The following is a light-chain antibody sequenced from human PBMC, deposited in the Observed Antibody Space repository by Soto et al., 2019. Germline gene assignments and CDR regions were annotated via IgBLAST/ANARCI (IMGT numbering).Light chain of an antibody. Sequence: DIQMTQSPSSLSASVGDRVTITGRASQGISNYLAWYQQKPGKVPKLLIYSASTLQSGVPSRFSGSGSGTDFTLTISSLEPEDVATYYCQHYNNAPYTFGQGTKVDIK. CDR1: QGISNY. CDR2: SAS. CDR3: QHYNNAPYT. J-gene: IGKJ2*01. V-gene: IGKV1-27*01.